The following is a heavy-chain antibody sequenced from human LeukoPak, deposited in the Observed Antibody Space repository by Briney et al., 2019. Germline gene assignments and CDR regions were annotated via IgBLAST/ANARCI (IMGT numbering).Heavy chain of an antibody. V-gene: IGHV3-11*01. Sequence: GGSLRLSCAASGFTFSDYYMSWIRRAPGKGLEWVSYISSSGSTIYYADSVKGRFTISRDNSKNTLYLQMNSLRAEDTAVYYCARDSRGYDILTGYYSYFDYWGQGTLVTVSS. D-gene: IGHD3-9*01. CDR2: ISSSGSTI. J-gene: IGHJ4*02. CDR3: ARDSRGYDILTGYYSYFDY. CDR1: GFTFSDYY.